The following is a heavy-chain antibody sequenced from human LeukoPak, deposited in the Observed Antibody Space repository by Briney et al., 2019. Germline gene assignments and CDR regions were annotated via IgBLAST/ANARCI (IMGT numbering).Heavy chain of an antibody. D-gene: IGHD2-15*01. CDR3: AKGLLPYYFDY. CDR2: ISGSGGST. CDR1: GFTFSNYA. Sequence: GGSLRLSCAASGFTFSNYAMSWVCQAPGKGLEWVSLISGSGGSTYYADSVKGRFTISRDNSKNTLSLQMNSLRAEDTAVYYCAKGLLPYYFDYWGQGTLVTVSS. V-gene: IGHV3-23*01. J-gene: IGHJ4*02.